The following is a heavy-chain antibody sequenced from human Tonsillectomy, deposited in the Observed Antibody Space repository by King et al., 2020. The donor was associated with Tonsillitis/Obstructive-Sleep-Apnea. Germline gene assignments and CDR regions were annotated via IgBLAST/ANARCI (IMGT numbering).Heavy chain of an antibody. CDR3: ARPNTDGYNTHI. CDR1: GFTFISYW. V-gene: IGHV3-7*03. D-gene: IGHD5-24*01. J-gene: IGHJ3*02. Sequence: QLVQSGGGLVQPGGSLRLSCAASGFTFISYWMSWVRQAPGKGLEWVANIKLDGSEKYYVDSVKGRFTISRDNAKNSLYLQMNSLRAEDTAVYYCARPNTDGYNTHIWGQGTMVTVSS. CDR2: IKLDGSEK.